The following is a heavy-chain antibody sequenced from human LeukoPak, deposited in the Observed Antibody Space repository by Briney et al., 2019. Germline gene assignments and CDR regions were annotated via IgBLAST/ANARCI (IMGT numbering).Heavy chain of an antibody. CDR3: AREVTIFGVVILPYYFDY. CDR1: GGSIRSSTYY. CDR2: IYYSGST. D-gene: IGHD3-3*01. J-gene: IGHJ4*02. V-gene: IGHV4-39*07. Sequence: SETLSLTCTVSGGSIRSSTYYWGWIRQPPGKGLEWIGTIYYSGSTFYNPSLKSRVTISVDTSKNQFSLKLSSVTAADTAVYYCAREVTIFGVVILPYYFDYWGQGTLVTVSS.